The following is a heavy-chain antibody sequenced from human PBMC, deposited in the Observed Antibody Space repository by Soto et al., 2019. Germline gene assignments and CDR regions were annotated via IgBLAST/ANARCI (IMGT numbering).Heavy chain of an antibody. Sequence: ASVKVSCKVAGHSLTDLSMHWVRQGPGRGLEWLGGFDPEEGEIIYAQNFQGRIRLTEDTSTDTAFMELDSLKSEDTAIYYCATTRTTYVYDFDSWGQGTLVTVSS. D-gene: IGHD3-16*01. CDR3: ATTRTTYVYDFDS. V-gene: IGHV1-24*01. CDR2: FDPEEGEI. CDR1: GHSLTDLS. J-gene: IGHJ4*02.